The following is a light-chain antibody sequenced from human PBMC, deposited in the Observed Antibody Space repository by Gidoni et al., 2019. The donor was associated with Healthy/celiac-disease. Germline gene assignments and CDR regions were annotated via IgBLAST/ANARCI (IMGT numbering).Light chain of an antibody. CDR2: WAS. V-gene: IGKV4-1*01. Sequence: IVMTQSPDSLAVSLGERATINCKSSQSVLYSSNNKNYLAWYKQKPGQPPKLLIYWASTRESGVHDRFSGSGSGTDFTLTISSLQAEDVAVYYCQQDYSTPFTFGPGTKVDIK. J-gene: IGKJ3*01. CDR1: QSVLYSSNNKNY. CDR3: QQDYSTPFT.